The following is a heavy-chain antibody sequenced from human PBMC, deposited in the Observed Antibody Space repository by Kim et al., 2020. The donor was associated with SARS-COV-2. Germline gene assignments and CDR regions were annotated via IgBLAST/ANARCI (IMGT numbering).Heavy chain of an antibody. V-gene: IGHV3-33*01. Sequence: GGSLRLSCAASGFTFSSYGMHWVRQAPGKGLEWVAVIWYDGSNKYYADSVKGRFTISRDNSKNTLYLQMNSLRAKDTAVYYCAREGGVYDFWSGYYYPNYYYYGMDGWGQGTTVTVSS. CDR1: GFTFSSYG. CDR2: IWYDGSNK. J-gene: IGHJ6*02. D-gene: IGHD3-3*01. CDR3: AREGGVYDFWSGYYYPNYYYYGMDG.